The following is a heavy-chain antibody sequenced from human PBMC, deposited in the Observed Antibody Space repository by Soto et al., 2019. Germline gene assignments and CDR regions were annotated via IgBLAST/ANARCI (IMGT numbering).Heavy chain of an antibody. CDR3: ARHGSEAYCSGGSCYSEGYYYYYGMDI. CDR1: GGSISSSIYY. J-gene: IGHJ6*02. V-gene: IGHV4-39*01. CDR2: IYYSGST. Sequence: SETLSLTCTVSGGSISSSIYYWGWIRQPPGKGLEWIGSIYYSGSTYYNPSLKSRVTISVDTSKNQFSLKLSSVTAADTAVYYCARHGSEAYCSGGSCYSEGYYYYYGMDIWGQGTTVTVSS. D-gene: IGHD2-15*01.